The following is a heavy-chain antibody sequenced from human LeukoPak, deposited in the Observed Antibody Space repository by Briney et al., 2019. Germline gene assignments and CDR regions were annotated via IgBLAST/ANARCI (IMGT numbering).Heavy chain of an antibody. CDR2: VNPNSGDP. J-gene: IGHJ4*02. D-gene: IGHD2-2*01. V-gene: IGHV1-2*02. CDR1: GYNFIGYY. Sequence: SVKLSCQTSGYNFIGYYIHWVRHAPGQGLEWMGWVNPNSGDPTYSPKFKGRVTMTRDTSITTAYMELTSLISDDTAIYYCARRIRTRGDFDSWGQGTLVTVSS. CDR3: ARRIRTRGDFDS.